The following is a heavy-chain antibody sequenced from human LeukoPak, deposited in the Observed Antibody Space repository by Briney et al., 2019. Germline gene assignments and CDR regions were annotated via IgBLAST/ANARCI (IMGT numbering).Heavy chain of an antibody. D-gene: IGHD3-22*01. CDR2: IYYSGSA. J-gene: IGHJ3*02. V-gene: IGHV4-39*03. CDR1: GGSISSSTYY. CDR3: XXXXXSYDSSGAFDI. Sequence: SETLSLTCTVSGGSISSSTYYWGWIRQPPGKGLEWIGNIYYSGSAYYNPSLTSRVTISVDTSKNQFSLKLSSVTAADTAVCXXXXXXXSYDSSGAFDIWGQGTMVTVSS.